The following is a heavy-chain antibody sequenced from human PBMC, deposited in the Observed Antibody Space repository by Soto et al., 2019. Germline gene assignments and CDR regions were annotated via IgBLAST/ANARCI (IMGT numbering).Heavy chain of an antibody. D-gene: IGHD1-7*01. Sequence: SETLSLTCTVSGGSISSYYWSWIRQPPGKGLEWIGYIYYSGSTNYNPSLKSRVTISVDTSKNQFSLKLRSDDTAVYYCARTLTYNWNYYFDYWGQGILVTVSS. CDR3: ARTLTYNWNYYFDY. CDR2: IYYSGST. CDR1: GGSISSYY. J-gene: IGHJ4*02. V-gene: IGHV4-59*01.